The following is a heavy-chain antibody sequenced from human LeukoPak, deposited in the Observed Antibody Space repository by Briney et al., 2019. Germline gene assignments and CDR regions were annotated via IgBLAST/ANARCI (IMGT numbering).Heavy chain of an antibody. CDR3: ATDSYVSGSYYRLFY. CDR2: INSDGGTT. CDR1: GFTFGTYW. J-gene: IGHJ4*02. V-gene: IGHV3-74*01. D-gene: IGHD3-10*01. Sequence: GGSLRLSCGASGFTFGTYWMHWVRQAPGKGLVWVSGINSDGGTTTYADSVKGRFTISRDNAKNTLYLQMNNLRAEDTAIYYCATDSYVSGSYYRLFYWGQGVLVTVSS.